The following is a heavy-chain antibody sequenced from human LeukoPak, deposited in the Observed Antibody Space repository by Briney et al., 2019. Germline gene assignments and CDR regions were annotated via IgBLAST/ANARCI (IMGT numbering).Heavy chain of an antibody. V-gene: IGHV3-30-3*01. J-gene: IGHJ4*02. CDR3: ARDSDTAMGL. Sequence: GGALRVSCAASGFTFSNYAMHWVRQAPGTGLEWVAIISYDGFDKYYTDSVKGRFTISRDKSKNTLYLQMNSLRAEDTAVYYCARDSDTAMGLWGQGTLVTVSS. CDR1: GFTFSNYA. CDR2: ISYDGFDK. D-gene: IGHD5-18*01.